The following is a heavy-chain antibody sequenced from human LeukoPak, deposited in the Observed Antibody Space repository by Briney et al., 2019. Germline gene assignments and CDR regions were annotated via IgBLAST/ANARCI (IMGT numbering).Heavy chain of an antibody. D-gene: IGHD3-3*01. CDR3: ARDTDSPHYDFWSGRIPGMDV. Sequence: GGSLRLSCAASGFTFSSHSMNWVRQAPGKRLEWISYIDSSSSLTQYTDSVKGRFTISRDNARNSLFLEMNSLRDEDTAVYYCARDTDSPHYDFWSGRIPGMDVWGQGTTVTVSS. J-gene: IGHJ6*02. V-gene: IGHV3-48*02. CDR2: IDSSSSLT. CDR1: GFTFSSHS.